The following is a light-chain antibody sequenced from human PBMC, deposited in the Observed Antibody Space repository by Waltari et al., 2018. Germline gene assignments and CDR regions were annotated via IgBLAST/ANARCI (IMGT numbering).Light chain of an antibody. Sequence: DIVLTQSPDTLSLSPGERATLSCRASQSVSITYLAWYQQKPGQAPRLLIYGASSRATGSPDRFSGSGSGTDFILTISRLEPEDFAVYYCQQYDSSSYTFGQGTRLEIK. V-gene: IGKV3-20*01. CDR1: QSVSITY. CDR2: GAS. J-gene: IGKJ2*01. CDR3: QQYDSSSYT.